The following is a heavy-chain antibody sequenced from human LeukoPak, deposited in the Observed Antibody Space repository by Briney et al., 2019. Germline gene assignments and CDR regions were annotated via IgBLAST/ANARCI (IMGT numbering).Heavy chain of an antibody. D-gene: IGHD1-1*01. CDR1: GFTFDSHA. Sequence: GGSLRLSCAASGFTFDSHAMAWVRQAPGAGLEWVSGIAGNGFETFYADPVRGRFTISRDNSKNTLYLQMNSLRAEDTALYYCAREGLERIFHFDYWGQGTLVTVSS. V-gene: IGHV3-23*01. CDR3: AREGLERIFHFDY. J-gene: IGHJ4*02. CDR2: IAGNGFET.